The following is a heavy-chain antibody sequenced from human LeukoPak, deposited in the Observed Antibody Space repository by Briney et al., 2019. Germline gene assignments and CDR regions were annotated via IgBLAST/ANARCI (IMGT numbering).Heavy chain of an antibody. D-gene: IGHD3-16*02. Sequence: PSETLSLTCAVSGASISSNSDYWGWIRQAPGKGLEWIASIYSRGTTFYNPSLQSRVTISIDISKSEFSLDVTSVTAADTAVYYCARDGERGELSLYMDYWGQGTLVTVSS. CDR3: ARDGERGELSLYMDY. J-gene: IGHJ4*02. CDR1: GASISSNSDY. CDR2: IYSRGTT. V-gene: IGHV4-39*02.